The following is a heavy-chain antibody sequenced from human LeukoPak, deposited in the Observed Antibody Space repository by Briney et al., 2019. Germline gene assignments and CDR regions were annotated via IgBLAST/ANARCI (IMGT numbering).Heavy chain of an antibody. CDR1: GFTFSSYA. D-gene: IGHD2-2*02. CDR2: ISGSGGST. V-gene: IGHV3-23*01. Sequence: GGSLRLSCAASGFTFSSYAMSWVRQAPGKGLEWVSTISGSGGSTYYADSVKGRFTISRDNSKNTLYLQMNSLRAEDTAVYYCAKGRFNIVVVPAAILAFDIWGQGTMVTVSS. J-gene: IGHJ3*02. CDR3: AKGRFNIVVVPAAILAFDI.